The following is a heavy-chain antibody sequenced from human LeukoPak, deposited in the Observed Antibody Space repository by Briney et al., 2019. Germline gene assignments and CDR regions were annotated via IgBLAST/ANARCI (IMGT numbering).Heavy chain of an antibody. Sequence: GRSLRLSCAASGFTISSYGMHWVRQAPGKGLEWVAVISYDGSNKYYADSVKGRFTISRDNSKNTLYLQMNSLRAEDTAVYYCAKEDVPRNWNDLSAFDYWGQGTLVTVSS. V-gene: IGHV3-30*18. CDR2: ISYDGSNK. D-gene: IGHD1-1*01. J-gene: IGHJ4*02. CDR3: AKEDVPRNWNDLSAFDY. CDR1: GFTISSYG.